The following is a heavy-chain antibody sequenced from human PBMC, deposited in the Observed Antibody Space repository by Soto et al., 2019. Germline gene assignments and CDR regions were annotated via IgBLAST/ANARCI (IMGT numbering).Heavy chain of an antibody. Sequence: GGSLRLSCAASGFTFSSYGMHWVRQAPGKGLEWVAVIWYDGSNKYYADSLKGRFTNSRDNSKNTLYLQMNSLGAADKAVYYCATEETKDTAMGGFYYYYGMDVWGQGTTVTVSS. CDR3: ATEETKDTAMGGFYYYYGMDV. D-gene: IGHD5-18*01. V-gene: IGHV3-33*01. CDR2: IWYDGSNK. CDR1: GFTFSSYG. J-gene: IGHJ6*02.